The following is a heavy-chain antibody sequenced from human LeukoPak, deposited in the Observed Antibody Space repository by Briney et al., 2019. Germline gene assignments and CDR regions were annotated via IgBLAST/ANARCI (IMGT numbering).Heavy chain of an antibody. CDR2: IYYSGST. Sequence: SETLSLTCTVSGGSISSSSYYWGWIRQPPGKGLEWIGSIYYSGSTYYNPSLKSRVTISVDTSKNQFSLKLSSVTAADTAVYYCARHTVTHDQYYYYYYMDVWGKGTTVTISS. CDR3: ARHTVTHDQYYYYYYMDV. D-gene: IGHD4-17*01. V-gene: IGHV4-39*07. J-gene: IGHJ6*03. CDR1: GGSISSSSYY.